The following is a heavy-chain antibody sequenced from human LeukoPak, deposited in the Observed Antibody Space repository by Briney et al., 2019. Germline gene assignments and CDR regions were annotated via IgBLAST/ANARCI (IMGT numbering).Heavy chain of an antibody. CDR2: IYYTGST. Sequence: PSETLSLTCTVSGGSISSYYWSWIRQPPGKGLEWIGHIYYTGSTNYNPSLKSRVTISVDTSKNQFSLELSSVTAADTAVYYCARVAPRFWYESSGYIFEYWGQGTLVTVSS. J-gene: IGHJ4*02. V-gene: IGHV4-59*01. CDR3: ARVAPRFWYESSGYIFEY. CDR1: GGSISSYY. D-gene: IGHD3-22*01.